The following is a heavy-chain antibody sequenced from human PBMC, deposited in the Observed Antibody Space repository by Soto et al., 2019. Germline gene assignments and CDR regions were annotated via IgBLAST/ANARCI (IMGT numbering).Heavy chain of an antibody. CDR1: GYTFTKYP. CDR3: ARETSQEVLAAHYMDV. J-gene: IGHJ6*03. D-gene: IGHD2-15*01. CDR2: INAGDGNT. V-gene: IGHV1-3*01. Sequence: QVQIVQSAAEVKKPGASVKVSCKASGYTFTKYPIHWVRQAPGQRLEWMGWINAGDGNTRYSQRFQGRITIVRDTSASTAYMELSSRRSEDTAVYFCARETSQEVLAAHYMDVWGKGTTVIVSS.